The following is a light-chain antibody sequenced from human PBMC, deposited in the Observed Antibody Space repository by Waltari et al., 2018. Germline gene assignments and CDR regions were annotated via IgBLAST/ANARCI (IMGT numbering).Light chain of an antibody. V-gene: IGKV1-6*01. CDR1: QGIKNY. J-gene: IGKJ2*01. CDR3: LQDYDYPYT. Sequence: AIQMTQSPPSLSASVGDRVTITCRASQGIKNYLGWYQQKAGKVPKLLIYTASSLQSGVPSRFSVSGSDTDFTLTISSLQPEDFATYYCLQDYDYPYTFGQGTKLEIK. CDR2: TAS.